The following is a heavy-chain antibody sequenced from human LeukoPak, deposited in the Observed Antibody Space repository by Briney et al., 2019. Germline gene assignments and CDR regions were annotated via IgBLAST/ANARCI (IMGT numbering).Heavy chain of an antibody. D-gene: IGHD3-3*01. CDR2: IKSKTAGGTT. CDR3: TTDWEHDFWSGYYVPNF. V-gene: IGHV3-15*01. CDR1: GFTFTSYT. J-gene: IGHJ4*02. Sequence: GGSLRLSCAASGFTFTSYTMNWVRQAPGKGLEWVGRIKSKTAGGTTEYAAPVKGRFTISRDDSKNTLYLQMNSLKTEDTAVYYCTTDWEHDFWSGYYVPNFWGQGTLVTVSS.